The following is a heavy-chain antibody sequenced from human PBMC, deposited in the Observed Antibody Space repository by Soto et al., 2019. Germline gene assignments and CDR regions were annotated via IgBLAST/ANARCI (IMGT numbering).Heavy chain of an antibody. V-gene: IGHV3-23*01. Sequence: EVQLLESGGGLVQPGGSLRLSCAASGFTFSSYAMSWVRQAPGKGLEWVSAISGSGGSTYYADSVKGRFTISRDNSKTTLYLQMNSLRPEDTAVYYCAKGGPYYYDSSGYYDYWGQGTLVTVSS. J-gene: IGHJ4*02. D-gene: IGHD3-22*01. CDR1: GFTFSSYA. CDR2: ISGSGGST. CDR3: AKGGPYYYDSSGYYDY.